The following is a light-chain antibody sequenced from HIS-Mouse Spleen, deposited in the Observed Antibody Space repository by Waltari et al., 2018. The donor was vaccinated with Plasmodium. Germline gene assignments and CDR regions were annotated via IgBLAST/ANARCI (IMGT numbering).Light chain of an antibody. V-gene: IGLV2-11*01. CDR1: SSDVGGYNY. CDR3: CSYAGSYTFV. J-gene: IGLJ1*01. CDR2: DVS. Sequence: QSALTQPRSVSGSPGQSVTISCTGTSSDVGGYNYVSWYQRHPGKATKLMIYDVSKRPSGVPDRCSGSKSGNTAALTISGLQAEDEADYYCCSYAGSYTFVFGTGTKVTVL.